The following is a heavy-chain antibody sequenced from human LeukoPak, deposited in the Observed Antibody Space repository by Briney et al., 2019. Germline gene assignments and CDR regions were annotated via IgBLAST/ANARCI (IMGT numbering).Heavy chain of an antibody. V-gene: IGHV3-23*01. D-gene: IGHD6-13*01. CDR1: GFTFSSYA. CDR3: AKGESAAAGPSSFDP. J-gene: IGHJ5*02. CDR2: INGNGGTT. Sequence: PGGSLRLSCAAPGFTFSSYALSWVRQAPGKGLEWVSTINGNGGTTYYADSVKGRFTISRDNSKHTLYLQMNSLRAEDTAVYYCAKGESAAAGPSSFDPWGQGTLVTVSS.